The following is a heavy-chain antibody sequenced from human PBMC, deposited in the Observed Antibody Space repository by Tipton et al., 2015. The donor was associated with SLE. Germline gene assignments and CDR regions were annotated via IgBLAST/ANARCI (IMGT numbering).Heavy chain of an antibody. CDR1: GGSISSGASS. Sequence: TLSLTCTVSGGSISSGASSWSWIRQPPGKGLEWMGYIYHTGSTYNNPSLKSRVTISVDRSKNQFSLKLSSVTAADTAVYYCARTSGSYMDYWGQGTLVTVSS. V-gene: IGHV4-30-2*02. CDR3: ARTSGSYMDY. J-gene: IGHJ4*02. CDR2: IYHTGST. D-gene: IGHD3-10*01.